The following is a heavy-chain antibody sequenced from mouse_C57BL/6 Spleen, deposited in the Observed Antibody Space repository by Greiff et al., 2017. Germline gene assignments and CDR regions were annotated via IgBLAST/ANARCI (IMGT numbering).Heavy chain of an antibody. Sequence: VQVVESGPGLVAPSQSLSITCTVSGFSLTSYAISWVRQPPGKGLEWLGVIWTGGGTNYNSALKSRLTISKDNSKSQVFLKMNSLQTDDTARYYCARIDGYYGRYFDVWGTGTTVTVSS. CDR2: IWTGGGT. D-gene: IGHD2-3*01. CDR3: ARIDGYYGRYFDV. V-gene: IGHV2-9-1*01. J-gene: IGHJ1*03. CDR1: GFSLTSYA.